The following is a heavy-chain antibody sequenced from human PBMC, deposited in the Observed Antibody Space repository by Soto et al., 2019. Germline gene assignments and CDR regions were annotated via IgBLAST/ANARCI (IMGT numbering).Heavy chain of an antibody. Sequence: SETLSLTCNVSGGCMSTSRSYWAWIRQPPGKGLEWLANIFYSGSTYYNPSLASRVTVSVDTSKNEFSLKLRSVTAADTAVYYCARQPTTGDTDLWFDPWGQGTLVTVSS. J-gene: IGHJ5*02. CDR3: ARQPTTGDTDLWFDP. CDR1: GGCMSTSRSY. V-gene: IGHV4-39*01. D-gene: IGHD2-21*01. CDR2: IFYSGST.